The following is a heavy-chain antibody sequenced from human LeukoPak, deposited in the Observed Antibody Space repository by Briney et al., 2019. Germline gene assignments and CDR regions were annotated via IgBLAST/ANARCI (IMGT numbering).Heavy chain of an antibody. V-gene: IGHV4-34*12. Sequence: SETLSLTCAVYGGTFNDYYWSWIRQSPGKGLEWISEILHSGSTNYNPSLKSRVTISVDTSKNQFSLKLTSVTSADTATYFCARTRRNSGWYLDYWGQGSLVTVSS. J-gene: IGHJ4*02. CDR3: ARTRRNSGWYLDY. CDR1: GGTFNDYY. D-gene: IGHD6-19*01. CDR2: ILHSGST.